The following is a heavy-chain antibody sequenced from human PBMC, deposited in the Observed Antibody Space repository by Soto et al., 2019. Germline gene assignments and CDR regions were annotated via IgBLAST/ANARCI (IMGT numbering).Heavy chain of an antibody. CDR2: ISHTGTTA. Sequence: SETLSLTCAGYNGSFSGYCWNWIRQSPGKGLEWIGAISHTGTTADYNVSLKSRVTISVDKSKNQSSLKLSSVTAADTAVYYCARGESGSYFAYWGQGNLVT. CDR3: ARGESGSYFAY. J-gene: IGHJ4*02. CDR1: NGSFSGYC. D-gene: IGHD1-26*01. V-gene: IGHV4-34*01.